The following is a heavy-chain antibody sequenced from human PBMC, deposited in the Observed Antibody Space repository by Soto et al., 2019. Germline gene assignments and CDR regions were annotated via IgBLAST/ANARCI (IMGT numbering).Heavy chain of an antibody. Sequence: GGSLRLSCAASGFTFSSYGMHWVRQAPGKGLEWVAVISYDGSNKYYADSVKGRFTISRDNSKNTLYLQMNSLRAEDTAVYYCAKDIPCSGGSCYLDAFDIWGQGTXVTVSS. CDR2: ISYDGSNK. J-gene: IGHJ3*02. CDR1: GFTFSSYG. V-gene: IGHV3-30*18. D-gene: IGHD2-15*01. CDR3: AKDIPCSGGSCYLDAFDI.